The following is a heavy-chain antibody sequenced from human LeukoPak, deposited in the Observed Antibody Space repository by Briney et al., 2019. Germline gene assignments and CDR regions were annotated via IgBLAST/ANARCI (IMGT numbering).Heavy chain of an antibody. D-gene: IGHD3-22*01. J-gene: IGHJ3*02. CDR3: ARDWYGARYDSSGWSHAFDI. V-gene: IGHV3-66*01. Sequence: GGSLRLSCAASGFTASSNYMSWVRQAPGKGLEWVSVIYRGVSTYYADSVKGRFTISRDNSKNTLYLQMNSLRAEDTAVYYCARDWYGARYDSSGWSHAFDIWGQGTMVTVSS. CDR1: GFTASSNY. CDR2: IYRGVST.